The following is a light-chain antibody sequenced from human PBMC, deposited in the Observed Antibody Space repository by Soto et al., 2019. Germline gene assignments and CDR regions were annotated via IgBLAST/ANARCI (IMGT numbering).Light chain of an antibody. J-gene: IGKJ3*01. CDR1: QSISSW. CDR3: QQYNSYSLFT. Sequence: DLQMTQSPSTLSASVGDRVTITCRARQSISSWLAWYQQKPGKAPKFLIYDASSLESGVPSRFSGSVSVTEFTLTISSLQPDYFATCYCQQYNSYSLFTFGPGTKVDIK. CDR2: DAS. V-gene: IGKV1-5*01.